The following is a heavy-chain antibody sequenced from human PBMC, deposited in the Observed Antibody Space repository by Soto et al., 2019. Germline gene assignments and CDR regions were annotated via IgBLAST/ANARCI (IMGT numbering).Heavy chain of an antibody. CDR2: IYYSGST. CDR1: GGSISSSSYY. CDR3: ARRDSGSYFDY. V-gene: IGHV4-39*01. J-gene: IGHJ4*02. D-gene: IGHD1-26*01. Sequence: SETLSLTCTVSGGSISSSSYYWGWIRQPPGKGLEWIGTIYYSGSTYHNPSLKSRVTISVDTSKNQFSLKVSSVTAADTAVYYCARRDSGSYFDYWGQGILVTVSS.